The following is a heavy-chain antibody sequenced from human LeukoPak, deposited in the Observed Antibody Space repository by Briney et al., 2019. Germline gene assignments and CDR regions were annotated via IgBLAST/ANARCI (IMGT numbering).Heavy chain of an antibody. CDR2: INHSGST. J-gene: IGHJ6*02. V-gene: IGHV4-34*01. D-gene: IGHD1-26*01. Sequence: SETLSLTCAVYGGSFSGYYWSWIRQPPGKGLEWIGEINHSGSTNYNPSLKSRVTISVDTSKNQFSLKLSSVTAADTAVYYCAREGVGATTYYYYYGMDVWGQGTTVTVSS. CDR3: AREGVGATTYYYYYGMDV. CDR1: GGSFSGYY.